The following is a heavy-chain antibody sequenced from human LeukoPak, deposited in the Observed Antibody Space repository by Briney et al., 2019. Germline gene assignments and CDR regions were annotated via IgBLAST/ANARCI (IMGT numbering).Heavy chain of an antibody. V-gene: IGHV3-23*01. D-gene: IGHD6-6*01. CDR2: ISGGGDGT. J-gene: IGHJ4*02. CDR3: AKEFWYSSSSAFER. CDR1: GFSLSNYV. Sequence: GGSLRLSCAASGFSLSNYVMNWVRQAPGKGLEWVSGISGGGDGTYYADSVKGRFTISRDNSKNTLHLQINSLRAEDTAIYYCAKEFWYSSSSAFERWGQGVLVTVSS.